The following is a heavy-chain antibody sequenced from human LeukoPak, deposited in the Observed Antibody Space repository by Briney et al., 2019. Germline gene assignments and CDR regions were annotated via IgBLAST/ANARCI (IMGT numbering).Heavy chain of an antibody. D-gene: IGHD6-19*01. CDR1: GGSISSSSYY. CDR3: AYSSGFLRWFDP. CDR2: IYYSGST. J-gene: IGHJ5*02. V-gene: IGHV4-39*01. Sequence: SETLSLTCTVSGGSISSSSYYWGWIRQPPGKGLEWIGSIYYSGSTYYNPSLKSRVTISVDTSKNQFSLRLSSATAADTAVYYCAYSSGFLRWFDPWGQGTLVTVSS.